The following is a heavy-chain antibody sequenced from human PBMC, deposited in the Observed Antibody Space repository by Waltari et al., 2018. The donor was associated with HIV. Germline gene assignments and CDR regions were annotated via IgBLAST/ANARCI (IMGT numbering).Heavy chain of an antibody. Sequence: QVQLQESGPGLVKPSQTLSLTCTVSGGSISSGSYYWSWIRQPAGKGLEWIGRIYTSGATNYNPSLKSRVTISVDTSKNQFSLKLSSVTAADTAVYYCARDRDYEGYFDYWGQGTLVTVSS. V-gene: IGHV4-61*02. D-gene: IGHD4-17*01. CDR2: IYTSGAT. J-gene: IGHJ4*02. CDR3: ARDRDYEGYFDY. CDR1: GGSISSGSYY.